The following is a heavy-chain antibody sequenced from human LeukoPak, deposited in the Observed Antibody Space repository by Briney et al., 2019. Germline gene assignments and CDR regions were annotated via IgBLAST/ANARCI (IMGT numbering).Heavy chain of an antibody. CDR2: ISYDGSNK. V-gene: IGHV3-30-3*01. D-gene: IGHD1-26*01. CDR3: ARDRGEPRTNWFDP. CDR1: GFTFSSYA. J-gene: IGHJ5*02. Sequence: GRSLRLSCAASGFTFSSYAMHWVRQAPGKGLEWVAVISYDGSNKYYADSVKGRFTIFRDNSKNTLYLQMNSLRAEDTAVYYCARDRGEPRTNWFDPWGQGTLVTVSS.